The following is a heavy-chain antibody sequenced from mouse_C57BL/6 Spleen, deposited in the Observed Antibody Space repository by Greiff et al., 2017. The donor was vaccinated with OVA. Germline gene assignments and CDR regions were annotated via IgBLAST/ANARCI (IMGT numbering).Heavy chain of an antibody. D-gene: IGHD2-1*01. CDR1: GFSLTSYG. CDR3: ARREDGNYHYAMDY. J-gene: IGHJ4*01. CDR2: IWSGGGT. V-gene: IGHV2-2*01. Sequence: VQLQQSGPGLVQPSQSLSITCTVPGFSLTSYGVHWVHQSPGKGLEWMGVIWSGGGTDYNEALISRLSIRKENSKSQVFFKWNSLQADDTAIYYGARREDGNYHYAMDYWGQGTSVTVSS.